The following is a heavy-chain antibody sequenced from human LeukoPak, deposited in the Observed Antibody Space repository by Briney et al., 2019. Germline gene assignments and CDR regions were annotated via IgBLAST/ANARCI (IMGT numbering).Heavy chain of an antibody. Sequence: SETLSLTCTVSGGSLSSGSYYWSWIRQPPGKGLEWIGSIYYSGSTYYNPSLKSRVTISVDTSKTQFSLKLSSVTAADTAVYYCARRGLYYYDSSGHFDYWGQGTLVTVSS. CDR2: IYYSGST. V-gene: IGHV4-39*01. CDR1: GGSLSSGSYY. CDR3: ARRGLYYYDSSGHFDY. D-gene: IGHD3-22*01. J-gene: IGHJ4*02.